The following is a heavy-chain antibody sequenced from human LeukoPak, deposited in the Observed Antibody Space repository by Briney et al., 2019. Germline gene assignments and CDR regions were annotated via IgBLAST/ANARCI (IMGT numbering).Heavy chain of an antibody. Sequence: SETLSLTRTVTGDSVSSGSSYWSWIRQPPGKGLEWIGYIYHSGSTNYNPSLKNRVTISLDTSKNQFSLKLSSVTAADTAVYYCARGSGWYFVYWGQGTLVTVSS. CDR1: GDSVSSGSSY. J-gene: IGHJ4*02. CDR2: IYHSGST. D-gene: IGHD6-19*01. CDR3: ARGSGWYFVY. V-gene: IGHV4-61*01.